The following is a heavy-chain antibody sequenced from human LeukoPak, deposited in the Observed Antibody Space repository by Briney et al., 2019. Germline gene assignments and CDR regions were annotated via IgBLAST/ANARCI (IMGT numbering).Heavy chain of an antibody. Sequence: PGGSLRLSCAASGFTFNTYWMIWVRQVPGKGLVYVSHMNADGSIINYADSVKGRFTISRDNAKNTLYLQVDSLRVEDTALYYCGRDNYGSIDYWGQGTLVTVSS. CDR3: GRDNYGSIDY. CDR2: MNADGSII. D-gene: IGHD3-10*01. V-gene: IGHV3-74*01. CDR1: GFTFNTYW. J-gene: IGHJ4*02.